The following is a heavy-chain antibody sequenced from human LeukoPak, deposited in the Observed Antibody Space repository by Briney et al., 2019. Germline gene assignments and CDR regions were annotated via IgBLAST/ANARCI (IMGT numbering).Heavy chain of an antibody. CDR1: GGSISSGGYY. J-gene: IGHJ6*04. CDR3: ARAKAPPCGGDCYTVISYYYYGMDV. Sequence: SQTLSLTCTVSGGSISSGGYYWSWIRQHPGKGLEWIGYIYYSWSTYYNPSLKSRVTISVDTSKNQFSLKLSSVTAADTAVYYCARAKAPPCGGDCYTVISYYYYGMDVWGKGTTVTVSS. CDR2: IYYSWST. D-gene: IGHD2-21*02. V-gene: IGHV4-31*03.